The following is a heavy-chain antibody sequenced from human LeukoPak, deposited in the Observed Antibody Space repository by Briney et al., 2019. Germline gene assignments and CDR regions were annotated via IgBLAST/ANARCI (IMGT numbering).Heavy chain of an antibody. CDR1: GFTFSSYA. V-gene: IGHV3-30*18. CDR3: AKLGFDSSGSHTLFDY. CDR2: ISCDERNN. J-gene: IGHJ4*02. Sequence: AGSLRLSCAASGFTFSSYAMHWVRQGPGKGLEWLAIISCDERNNHYGDSVKGRFTISRDNSKNTLHLQMNSLRAEDTAVYYCAKLGFDSSGSHTLFDYWGQGTQVTVSS. D-gene: IGHD3-22*01.